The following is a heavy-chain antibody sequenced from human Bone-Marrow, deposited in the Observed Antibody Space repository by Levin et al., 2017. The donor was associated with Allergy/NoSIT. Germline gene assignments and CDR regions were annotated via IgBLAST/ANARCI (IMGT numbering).Heavy chain of an antibody. CDR3: ARELLRDILTGYYRAIDAFDI. J-gene: IGHJ3*02. V-gene: IGHV3-74*01. Sequence: GGSLRLSCAASGFTFSSYWMHWVRQAPGKGLVWVSRINSDGSSTSYADSVKGRFTISRDNAKNTLYLQMNSLRAEDTAVYYCARELLRDILTGYYRAIDAFDIWGQGTMVTVSS. D-gene: IGHD3-9*01. CDR1: GFTFSSYW. CDR2: INSDGSST.